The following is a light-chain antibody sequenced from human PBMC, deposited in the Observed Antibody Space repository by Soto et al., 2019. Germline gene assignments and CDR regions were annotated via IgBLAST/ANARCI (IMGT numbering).Light chain of an antibody. CDR1: QSITSY. J-gene: IGKJ1*01. Sequence: DIQMTQSPSSLSASVGDRVTITCRASQSITSYLNWYQQKPGKAPNLLIYSAFSLESGVPSRSSGSGSGTDYTLTISSLQPEDFATYFCQQSYSRPRTFGQGTKVDIK. CDR3: QQSYSRPRT. V-gene: IGKV1-39*01. CDR2: SAF.